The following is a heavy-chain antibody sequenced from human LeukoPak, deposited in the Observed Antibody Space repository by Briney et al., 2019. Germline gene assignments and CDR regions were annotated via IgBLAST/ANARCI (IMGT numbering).Heavy chain of an antibody. CDR3: ARGVEYSSSSGLGY. D-gene: IGHD6-6*01. CDR1: GGSISSYY. Sequence: PAETLSLTCTVSGGSISSYYWSWIRQPPGKGLEWIGYNYYSGSTNYNPSLKSRVTISVDTSKNQFSLKLSSVTAADTAVYYCARGVEYSSSSGLGYWGQGTLVTVSS. V-gene: IGHV4-59*01. CDR2: NYYSGST. J-gene: IGHJ4*02.